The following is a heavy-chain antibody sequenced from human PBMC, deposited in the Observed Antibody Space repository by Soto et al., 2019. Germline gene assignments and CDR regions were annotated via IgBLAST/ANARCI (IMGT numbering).Heavy chain of an antibody. J-gene: IGHJ6*02. Sequence: GASVKVSCKASGGTFSSYAISWVRQAPGQGLEWMGGIIPIFGTANYAQKFQGRVTITADKSTSTAYMELSSLRSEDTAVYYCARDYVDTAMPDYYYGMDVWGQGTTVTVSS. CDR2: IIPIFGTA. CDR3: ARDYVDTAMPDYYYGMDV. V-gene: IGHV1-69*06. D-gene: IGHD5-18*01. CDR1: GGTFSSYA.